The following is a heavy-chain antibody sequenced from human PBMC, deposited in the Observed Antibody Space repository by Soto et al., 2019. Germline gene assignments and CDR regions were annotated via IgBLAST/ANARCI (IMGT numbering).Heavy chain of an antibody. V-gene: IGHV3-11*01. CDR1: GFTFSDYY. Sequence: PGGSLRLSCAASGFTFSDYYMSWIRQAPGKGLEWVSHISSSGTTIYYADSVKGRFTISRDNAKNSLYLQMNSLRAEDTAVYYCARTSGYGGYDPFDYWGQGTLVTVSS. CDR3: ARTSGYGGYDPFDY. J-gene: IGHJ4*02. D-gene: IGHD5-12*01. CDR2: ISSSGTTI.